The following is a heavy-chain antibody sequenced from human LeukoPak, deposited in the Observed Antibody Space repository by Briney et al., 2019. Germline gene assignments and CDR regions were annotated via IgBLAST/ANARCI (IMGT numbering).Heavy chain of an antibody. V-gene: IGHV4-34*01. CDR2: INYSESP. CDR1: GGSFCGYY. D-gene: IGHD3-10*01. J-gene: IGHJ6*03. CDR3: ARGLGRKFGERFYYYHYMDV. Sequence: SETLSLTCAVYGGSFCGYYWSWIRQPPGKGLEWFGEINYSESPNYNPSLKSRVTISVDPSKNLFSPELSSVTGADTAVYYCARGLGRKFGERFYYYHYMDVWGKGTTDGISS.